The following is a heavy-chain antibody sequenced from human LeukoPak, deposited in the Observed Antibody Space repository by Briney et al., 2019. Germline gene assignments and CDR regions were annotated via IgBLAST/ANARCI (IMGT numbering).Heavy chain of an antibody. CDR2: IYYSGST. D-gene: IGHD4-17*01. Sequence: SETLSLTCSVSGYSISNAYYWSWIRQPPGKGLEWIGYIYYSGSTNYNPSLKSRVTISVDTSKNQFSLKLSSVTAADTAVYYCARVLAFGDYAGTNYYYYMDVWGKGTTVTISS. CDR3: ARVLAFGDYAGTNYYYYMDV. V-gene: IGHV4-61*01. CDR1: GYSISNAYY. J-gene: IGHJ6*03.